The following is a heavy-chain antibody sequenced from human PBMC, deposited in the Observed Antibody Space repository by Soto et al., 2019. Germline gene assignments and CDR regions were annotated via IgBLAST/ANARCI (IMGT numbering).Heavy chain of an antibody. CDR1: GYTFTSYA. CDR3: ARDPSYSISAVAGTADY. V-gene: IGHV1-3*01. Sequence: ASVKVSCKASGYTFTSYAMHWVRQAPGQRLEWMGWINAGNGNTKYSQKFQGRVTITRDTSASTAYMELSSLRSEDTAVYYCARDPSYSISAVAGTADYWGQRTLVTVSS. J-gene: IGHJ4*02. D-gene: IGHD6-19*01. CDR2: INAGNGNT.